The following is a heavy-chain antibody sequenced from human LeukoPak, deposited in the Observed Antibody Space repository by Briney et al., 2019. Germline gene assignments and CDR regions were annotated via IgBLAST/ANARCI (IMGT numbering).Heavy chain of an antibody. CDR1: GFTVSSNY. CDR3: ARDGDDTNFSPFDY. Sequence: PGGSLRLSCAASGFTVSSNYMSWVRQAPGKGLEWVSVIYSGGSTYYADSVKGRLTISRDNSKNTLYLQMNSLRAEDTAVYYCARDGDDTNFSPFDYWGQGTLVTVSS. D-gene: IGHD2/OR15-2a*01. V-gene: IGHV3-53*01. J-gene: IGHJ4*02. CDR2: IYSGGST.